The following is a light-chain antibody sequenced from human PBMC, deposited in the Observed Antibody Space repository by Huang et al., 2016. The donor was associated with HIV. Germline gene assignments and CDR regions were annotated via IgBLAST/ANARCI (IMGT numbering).Light chain of an antibody. CDR1: EGVSNS. J-gene: IGKJ4*01. CDR3: QQRRKD. V-gene: IGKV3-11*01. Sequence: EVVLTLSLATLSLSPGERATLSCRASEGVSNSLAWYQQKPGQAPRLLIYDASNRATGIPARVSGSGSGTDFTLTISSLEPEDFAVYYCQQRRKDFGGGTKVEIK. CDR2: DAS.